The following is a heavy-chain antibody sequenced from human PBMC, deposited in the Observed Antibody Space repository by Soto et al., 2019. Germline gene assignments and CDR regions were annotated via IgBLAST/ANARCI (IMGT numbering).Heavy chain of an antibody. CDR3: VRKVLGSTSRPDWWYFDL. CDR1: GFTFINYA. V-gene: IGHV3-23*01. D-gene: IGHD2-2*01. Sequence: EVQLLESGGGLVQPGGSLRLSCVGSGFTFINYAMNWVRQTPGKGLEWVSTISGGGDRTFDADTVKGRFTISRDNSKNTVNLQMTGLRADDTSVYYCVRKVLGSTSRPDWWYFDLWGRGTLVTVSS. CDR2: ISGGGDRT. J-gene: IGHJ2*01.